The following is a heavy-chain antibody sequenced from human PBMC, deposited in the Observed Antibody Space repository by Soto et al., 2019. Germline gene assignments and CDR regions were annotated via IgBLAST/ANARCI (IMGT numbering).Heavy chain of an antibody. CDR1: GFTVSSNY. CDR3: ARDPGIVGATEDAFDI. J-gene: IGHJ3*02. CDR2: IYSGGST. D-gene: IGHD1-26*01. V-gene: IGHV3-53*01. Sequence: GSLRLSCAASGFTVSSNYMSWVRQAPGKGLEWVSVIYSGGSTYYADSVKGRFTISRDNSKNTLYLQMNSLRAEDTAVYYCARDPGIVGATEDAFDIWGQGTMVTVS.